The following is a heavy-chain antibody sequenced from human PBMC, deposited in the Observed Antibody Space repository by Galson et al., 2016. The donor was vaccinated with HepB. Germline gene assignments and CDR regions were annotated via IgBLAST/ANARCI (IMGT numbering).Heavy chain of an antibody. CDR1: AFSISSGYY. Sequence: SETLSLTCTVSAFSISSGYYWGWIRQPPGKGLDWIGTIYHSGSTYYNPSLRSRVTISVDTSKNQFSLKLRSVTAADTAIYYCVREMRKKGSGSLDDYWGQGTLVTVSS. CDR2: IYHSGST. D-gene: IGHD3-10*01. V-gene: IGHV4-38-2*02. J-gene: IGHJ4*02. CDR3: VREMRKKGSGSLDDY.